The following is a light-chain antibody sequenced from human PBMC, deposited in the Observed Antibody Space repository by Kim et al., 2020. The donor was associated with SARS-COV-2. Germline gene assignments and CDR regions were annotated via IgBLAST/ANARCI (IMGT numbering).Light chain of an antibody. CDR2: WAS. J-gene: IGKJ3*01. CDR1: QRVLSSSNNKNY. V-gene: IGKV4-1*01. Sequence: DIVMTQSPDSLAVSLGERATINCKSSQRVLSSSNNKNYLAWYRQKPGQPPKLLIYWASTRESGVPGRFSGSGSGTDFSLTISGLQAEDVAIYYCQQYYSTPLTFGPGTKVDIK. CDR3: QQYYSTPLT.